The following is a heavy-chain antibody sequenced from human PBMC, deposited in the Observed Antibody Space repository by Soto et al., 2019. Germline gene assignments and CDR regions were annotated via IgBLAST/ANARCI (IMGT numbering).Heavy chain of an antibody. J-gene: IGHJ6*03. D-gene: IGHD2-15*01. CDR1: GGSISSSSYY. CDR2: IYYSGST. Sequence: QLQLQESGPGLVKPSETLSLTCTVSGGSISSSSYYWAWIRQPPGKGLDWIGTIYYSGSTYYNPSLKSRVTIPVDTSKNQFSLKLTSVTAADTAVYYCARGGSCSGGSCYSDYHYYYMDVWGKGTTVTVSS. V-gene: IGHV4-39*01. CDR3: ARGGSCSGGSCYSDYHYYYMDV.